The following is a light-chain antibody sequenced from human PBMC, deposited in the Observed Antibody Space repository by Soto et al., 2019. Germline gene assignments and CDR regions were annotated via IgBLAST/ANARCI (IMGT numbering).Light chain of an antibody. CDR2: EVS. CDR1: SSDVGSYNL. J-gene: IGLJ1*01. Sequence: QSVLTQRASVSGSPGQSITISCTGTSSDVGSYNLVSWYQQHPGKAPKLIIYEVSKRPSGVSNRFSGSKSGNTASLTVSGLQADDEADYYCCSYAGSSTPYVFGIGTKVTVL. V-gene: IGLV2-23*02. CDR3: CSYAGSSTPYV.